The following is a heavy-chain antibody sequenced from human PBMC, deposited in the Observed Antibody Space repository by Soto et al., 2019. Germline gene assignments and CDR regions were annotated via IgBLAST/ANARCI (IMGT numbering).Heavy chain of an antibody. CDR3: ASSGSGSYYKDFGC. CDR1: GLTVSSNY. D-gene: IGHD3-10*01. V-gene: IGHV3-53*01. CDR2: IYSGGST. Sequence: GGSLRLSWVASGLTVSSNYMSWVRQAPGKGLEWVSIIYSGGSTYYADSVKGRFTISRDRSKNTLYLQMYSLRAEDTAVYYCASSGSGSYYKDFGCRGKGTLVTISS. J-gene: IGHJ4*02.